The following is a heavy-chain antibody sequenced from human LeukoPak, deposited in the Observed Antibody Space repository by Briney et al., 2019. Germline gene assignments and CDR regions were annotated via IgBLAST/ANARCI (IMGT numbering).Heavy chain of an antibody. Sequence: SVKVSCKASGGTFSSYAISWGRQAPRQGLEWMGGIIPIFGTANYAQKFQGRVTTTTDESTSTAYMELSSLRSEDTAVYYCARDLGTNSGSYEDAFDIWGQGTMVTVSS. D-gene: IGHD1-26*01. V-gene: IGHV1-69*05. CDR3: ARDLGTNSGSYEDAFDI. J-gene: IGHJ3*02. CDR2: IIPIFGTA. CDR1: GGTFSSYA.